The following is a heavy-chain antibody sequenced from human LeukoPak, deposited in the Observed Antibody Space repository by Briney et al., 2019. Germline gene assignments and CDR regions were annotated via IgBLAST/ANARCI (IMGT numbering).Heavy chain of an antibody. J-gene: IGHJ4*02. Sequence: GGSLRLSCAASGFTFSSYAMNWVRQAPGTGLEWVSAISVSGSSTYYADSVKGRFTISRDNSKNTLYLQMNSLRAEDTAVYYCAKAGVVVAATIGYWGQGTLVTVSS. D-gene: IGHD2-15*01. CDR2: ISVSGSST. CDR3: AKAGVVVAATIGY. CDR1: GFTFSSYA. V-gene: IGHV3-23*01.